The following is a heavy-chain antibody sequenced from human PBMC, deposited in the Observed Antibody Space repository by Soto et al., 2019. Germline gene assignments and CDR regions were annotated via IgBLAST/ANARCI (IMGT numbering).Heavy chain of an antibody. J-gene: IGHJ6*03. D-gene: IGHD2-2*01. CDR2: IFYSGST. CDR3: ATAPVYCSSTSCSSYMDV. CDR1: GGSISSRSHY. Sequence: QLQLQESGPGLVKPSETLSLTCTVSGGSISSRSHYWGWIRQPPGKGLEWIGSIFYSGSTYYNPSLRSRVTMSIDTSKNQFSLKLSSVTAADTAVYSCATAPVYCSSTSCSSYMDVWGKGTTVTVFS. V-gene: IGHV4-39*01.